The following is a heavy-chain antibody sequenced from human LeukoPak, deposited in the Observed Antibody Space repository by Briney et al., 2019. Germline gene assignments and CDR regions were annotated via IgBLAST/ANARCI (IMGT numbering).Heavy chain of an antibody. V-gene: IGHV6-1*01. CDR1: GDSVSSNRAA. J-gene: IGHJ3*02. Sequence: SQILSLTCAISGDSVSSNRAAWNWIRQSPSRGLEWLGRTYYRSKWYNDYADSVRSRITIYPDTSKSQFSLQLNSVTPEDTALYFCSSSKRGVLDVFDIWGQGTMVTVSS. CDR3: SSSKRGVLDVFDI. D-gene: IGHD3-10*01. CDR2: TYYRSKWYN.